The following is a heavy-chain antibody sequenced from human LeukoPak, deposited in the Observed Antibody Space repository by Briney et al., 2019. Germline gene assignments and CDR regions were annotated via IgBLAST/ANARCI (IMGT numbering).Heavy chain of an antibody. CDR1: GFTFSSYA. J-gene: IGHJ4*02. CDR3: WKGHPYGDYLDY. CDR2: ISYDGSNK. V-gene: IGHV3-30-3*01. D-gene: IGHD4-17*01. Sequence: GRSLRLSCAASGFTFSSYAMHWVRQAPGKGLEWVAVISYDGSNKYYADSVKGRFTISRDNSKNTLYLQMNSLRAEDTSVYYLWKGHPYGDYLDYWGQGTLVTVSS.